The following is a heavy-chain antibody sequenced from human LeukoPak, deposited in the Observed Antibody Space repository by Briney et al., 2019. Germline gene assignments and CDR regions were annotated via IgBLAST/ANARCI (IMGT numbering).Heavy chain of an antibody. D-gene: IGHD3-22*01. CDR2: IYYSGST. CDR1: GGSISSGGYY. Sequence: PSQTLSLTCTVSGGSISSGGYYWSWIRQHPGKGLEWIGYIYYSGSTYYNPSLKSRVTISVDTSKNQFPLKLSSVTAADTAVYYCARAIDDSSGYYSDYWGQGTLVAVSS. J-gene: IGHJ4*02. CDR3: ARAIDDSSGYYSDY. V-gene: IGHV4-31*03.